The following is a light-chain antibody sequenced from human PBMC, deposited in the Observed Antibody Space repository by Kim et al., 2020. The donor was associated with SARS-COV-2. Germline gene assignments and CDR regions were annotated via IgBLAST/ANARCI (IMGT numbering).Light chain of an antibody. CDR1: QSVSTW. V-gene: IGKV1-5*01. CDR3: HQYNTYATWT. Sequence: DIQMTQSPSTLSASVGDRVTITCRASQSVSTWLAWYQQKPGKAPKVLIYDASSLHSGVPSRFSGSGSGTEFTLTISSLQPDDFATYYCHQYNTYATWTFGQGTKVEIK. J-gene: IGKJ1*01. CDR2: DAS.